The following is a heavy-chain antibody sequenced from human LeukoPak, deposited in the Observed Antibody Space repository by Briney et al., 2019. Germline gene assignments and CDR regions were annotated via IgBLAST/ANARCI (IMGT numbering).Heavy chain of an antibody. Sequence: PGGSLRLSCAASGFTFSSYAMSWVRQAPGKGLEWVANIKQDGSEKYYVDSVKGRFTISRDNAKNSLYLQMNSLRAEDTAVYYCARDGSYYYGSGEYDYWGQGTLVTVSS. CDR3: ARDGSYYYGSGEYDY. D-gene: IGHD3-10*01. CDR2: IKQDGSEK. J-gene: IGHJ4*02. V-gene: IGHV3-7*01. CDR1: GFTFSSYA.